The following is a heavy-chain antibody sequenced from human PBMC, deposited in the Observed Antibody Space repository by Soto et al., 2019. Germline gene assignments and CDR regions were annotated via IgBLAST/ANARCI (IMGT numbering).Heavy chain of an antibody. CDR3: AREKGEWYSSSWFPTAYYYYGMDV. CDR1: GFTFSSYS. D-gene: IGHD6-13*01. CDR2: ISSSSSTI. Sequence: TGGSLRLSCAASGFTFSSYSMNWVRQAPGKGLEWVSYISSSSSTIYYADSVKGRFTISRDNAKNSLYLQMNSLRAEDTAVYYCAREKGEWYSSSWFPTAYYYYGMDVWGQGTTVTVSS. J-gene: IGHJ6*02. V-gene: IGHV3-48*01.